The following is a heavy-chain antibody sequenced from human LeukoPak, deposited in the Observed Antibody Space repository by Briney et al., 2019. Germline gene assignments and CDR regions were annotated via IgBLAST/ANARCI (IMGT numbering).Heavy chain of an antibody. Sequence: GGSLRLSCAASGFTFSSYTMNWVRQAPRKGLEWVSYISGDSDTIYYADSVKGRFTISRDNAKNSLYLQMNSLRAEDTAVYYCARGVVPAAPTFDYWGQGTLVTVSS. CDR1: GFTFSSYT. CDR3: ARGVVPAAPTFDY. V-gene: IGHV3-48*01. CDR2: ISGDSDTI. D-gene: IGHD2-2*01. J-gene: IGHJ4*02.